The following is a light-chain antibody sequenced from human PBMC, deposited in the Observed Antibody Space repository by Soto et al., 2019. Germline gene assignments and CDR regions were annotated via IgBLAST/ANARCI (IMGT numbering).Light chain of an antibody. CDR2: EVT. CDR3: SSYGGSNNLV. V-gene: IGLV2-8*01. J-gene: IGLJ3*02. CDR1: SSDIADYNY. Sequence: QSALTQPPSASGSPGQSVTISCTGTSSDIADYNYVSWYQQHPGKAPKLMIYEVTKRPSGVPDCFSGSKSGNTASLTVSGLQAEDEADYYCSSYGGSNNLVFGGGTKLTVL.